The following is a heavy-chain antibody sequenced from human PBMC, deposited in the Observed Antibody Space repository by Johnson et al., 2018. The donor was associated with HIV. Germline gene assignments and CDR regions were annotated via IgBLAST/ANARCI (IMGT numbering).Heavy chain of an antibody. V-gene: IGHV3-30*02. Sequence: QVQLVESGGGVVQPGRSLRLSCEASGFTFKTFGIHWVRQAPGKGLEWVSFIRHDGTSEDYADAVKGRFTVSRDNSQNIIYLHMNSLRTDDTAMYYCAKDSDHLDAVASDIWGQGTMVTVSS. D-gene: IGHD1-14*01. CDR1: GFTFKTFG. CDR2: IRHDGTSE. J-gene: IGHJ3*02. CDR3: AKDSDHLDAVASDI.